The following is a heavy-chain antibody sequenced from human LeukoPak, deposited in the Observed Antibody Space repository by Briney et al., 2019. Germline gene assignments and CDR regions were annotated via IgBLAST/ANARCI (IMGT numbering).Heavy chain of an antibody. V-gene: IGHV3-74*01. Sequence: GGSLRLSFVASGFTISNHWMHWVRQAPGKGLVWVSRINSDGSTISYADSVKGRFTISRDTAENTLYLQMSSLTTEDTAIYYCTRAVAGGYDYWGQGTLVTVSS. CDR2: INSDGSTI. J-gene: IGHJ4*02. CDR1: GFTISNHW. CDR3: TRAVAGGYDY. D-gene: IGHD6-19*01.